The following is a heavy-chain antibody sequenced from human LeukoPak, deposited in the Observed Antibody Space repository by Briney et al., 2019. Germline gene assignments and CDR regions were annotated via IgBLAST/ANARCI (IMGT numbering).Heavy chain of an antibody. J-gene: IGHJ4*02. CDR1: GGTFSSYA. CDR2: IIPIFGTA. V-gene: IGHV1-69*13. Sequence: ASVKVSCKASGGTFSSYAISWVRQAPGQGLEWMGGIIPIFGTANYAQKFQGRVTITADESTSTAYMELSSLRSEDTAVYYCARESGYCSSTGCSPFDYWGQGTLVTVSS. CDR3: ARESGYCSSTGCSPFDY. D-gene: IGHD2-2*01.